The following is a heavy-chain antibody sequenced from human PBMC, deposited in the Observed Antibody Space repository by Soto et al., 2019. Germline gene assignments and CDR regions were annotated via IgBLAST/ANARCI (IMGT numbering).Heavy chain of an antibody. CDR2: ISYDGSNK. V-gene: IGHV3-30-3*01. D-gene: IGHD3-22*01. J-gene: IGHJ6*02. Sequence: PGGSLRLSCAASGFTFSSYAMHWVRQAPGKGLEWVAVISYDGSNKYYADSVKGRFTISRDNSKNTLYPQMNSLRAEDTAVYYCARPPSFGWLGLYYGMDVWGQGTTVTVSS. CDR3: ARPPSFGWLGLYYGMDV. CDR1: GFTFSSYA.